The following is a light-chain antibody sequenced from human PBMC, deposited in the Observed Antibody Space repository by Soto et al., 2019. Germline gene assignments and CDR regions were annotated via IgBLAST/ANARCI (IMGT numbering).Light chain of an antibody. V-gene: IGKV1-39*01. CDR1: QSISSY. CDR2: AAS. CDR3: QQSYSTPQNT. J-gene: IGKJ2*01. Sequence: DIQMTQSPSSLSASVGDRVTITCRASQSISSYLNWYQQKPGKAPKLLIYAASSLQSGVPSRFSGSGSGTDFTLTISSLQPEDFATYYCQQSYSTPQNTCGQGTKLEIK.